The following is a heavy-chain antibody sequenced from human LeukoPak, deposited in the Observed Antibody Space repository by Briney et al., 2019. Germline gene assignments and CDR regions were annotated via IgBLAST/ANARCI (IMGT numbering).Heavy chain of an antibody. CDR2: IYYSGST. Sequence: SETLSLTCTVSGGSISSYYWSWIRQPPGKGLEWIGYIYYSGSTNYNPSLKSRVTISVDTSKNQFSLKLSSVTAADTAVYYCARGKVGYSYGYYYYYMDVWGKGTTVAVSS. D-gene: IGHD5-18*01. J-gene: IGHJ6*03. CDR1: GGSISSYY. V-gene: IGHV4-59*01. CDR3: ARGKVGYSYGYYYYYMDV.